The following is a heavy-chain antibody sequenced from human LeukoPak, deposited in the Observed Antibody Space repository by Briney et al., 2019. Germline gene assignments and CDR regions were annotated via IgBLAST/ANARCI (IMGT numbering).Heavy chain of an antibody. D-gene: IGHD1-1*01. CDR2: IYPGDSDT. Sequence: GESLKISCKGSGYSFTSYWIGWVRQMPGKGLEWMGIIYPGDSDTRYSPSFQGQVTISADKSISTAYLQWSSLKASDTAMYYCARQNWNDYYYYGMDVWGQGTTVTVSS. CDR1: GYSFTSYW. CDR3: ARQNWNDYYYYGMDV. J-gene: IGHJ6*02. V-gene: IGHV5-51*01.